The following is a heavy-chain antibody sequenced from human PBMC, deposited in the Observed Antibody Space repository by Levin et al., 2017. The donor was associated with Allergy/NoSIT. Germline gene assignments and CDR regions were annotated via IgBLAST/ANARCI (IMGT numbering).Heavy chain of an antibody. CDR1: GYTFTTYA. CDR2: INTHTGNP. CDR3: ARDGLRESSDYDPIDY. D-gene: IGHD5-12*01. V-gene: IGHV7-4-1*02. J-gene: IGHJ4*02. Sequence: ASVKVSCKPSGYTFTTYAMNWVRQAPGQGLEWMGWINTHTGNPTYAPGFTGRYVFSLDTSVGTAYLQISSLKPEDTAMYFCARDGLRESSDYDPIDYWGQGTLVTVSS.